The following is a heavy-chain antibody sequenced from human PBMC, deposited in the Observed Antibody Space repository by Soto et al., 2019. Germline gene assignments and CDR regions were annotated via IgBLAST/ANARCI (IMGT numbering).Heavy chain of an antibody. J-gene: IGHJ5*02. CDR2: IWYDGSNK. D-gene: IGHD3-3*01. Sequence: GGSLRLSCAASGFTFSSYGMHWVRQAPGKGLEWVAVIWYDGSNKYYADSVKGRFTISRDNSKNTLYLQMNSLRAEDTAVYYCARDGSYDFWSGSLNWFDPWGQGTLVTVSS. CDR3: ARDGSYDFWSGSLNWFDP. V-gene: IGHV3-33*01. CDR1: GFTFSSYG.